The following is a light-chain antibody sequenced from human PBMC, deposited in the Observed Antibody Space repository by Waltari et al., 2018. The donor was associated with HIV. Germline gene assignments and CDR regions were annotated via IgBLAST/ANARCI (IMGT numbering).Light chain of an antibody. Sequence: DSQMTQPPSTLSAYIGDSVTITCRARQSRSKWLAWYQQKPGKAPKLLIYKASTFESGVPSRFSFSASGTEFALTITSLQPYDFATYYCQPYKNYPSSFGQGSKLEF. J-gene: IGKJ2*01. CDR2: KAS. CDR1: QSRSKW. CDR3: QPYKNYPSS. V-gene: IGKV1-5*03.